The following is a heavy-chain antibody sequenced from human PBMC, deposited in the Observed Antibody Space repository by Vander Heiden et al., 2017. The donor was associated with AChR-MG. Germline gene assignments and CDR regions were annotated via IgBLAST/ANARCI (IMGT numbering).Heavy chain of an antibody. CDR1: GFTFSNAW. J-gene: IGHJ4*02. Sequence: EVQLVESGGGLVKPGGSLRLSCAASGFTFSNAWMRWVRQAPGKGLEWVGCIKSKTDGGTTDYAAPVKGRFTISRDDSKNTLYLQMNSLKTEDTAVYYCTTGPSGVGYYYGSGSYHPELKEDYWGQGTLVTVSS. D-gene: IGHD3-10*01. CDR3: TTGPSGVGYYYGSGSYHPELKEDY. CDR2: IKSKTDGGTT. V-gene: IGHV3-15*01.